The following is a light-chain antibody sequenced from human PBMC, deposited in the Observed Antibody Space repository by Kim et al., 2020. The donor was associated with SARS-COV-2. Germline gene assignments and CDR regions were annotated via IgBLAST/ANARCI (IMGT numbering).Light chain of an antibody. CDR3: QKYDSVPWT. CDR2: AAS. V-gene: IGKV1-27*01. CDR1: QDIRNH. J-gene: IGKJ1*01. Sequence: ASVEDSVTITCRASQDIRNHLAWYQQRPGKVPKLLIYAASALHSGVPSRFGGSGSGTDFTLTITSLQPEDVATYYCQKYDSVPWTFGPGTKVDIK.